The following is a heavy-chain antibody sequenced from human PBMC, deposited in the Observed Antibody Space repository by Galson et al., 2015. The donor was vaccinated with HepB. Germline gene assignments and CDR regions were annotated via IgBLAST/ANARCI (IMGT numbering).Heavy chain of an antibody. Sequence: TLSLTCAVSGGSISSGGYSWSWIRQPPGKGLEWIGYIYHSGSTYYNPSLKSRVTISVDRSKNQFSLKLSSVTAADTAVYYCARRHTAMAYFDYWGQGTLVTVSS. CDR2: IYHSGST. CDR1: GGSISSGGYS. J-gene: IGHJ4*02. CDR3: ARRHTAMAYFDY. V-gene: IGHV4-30-2*01. D-gene: IGHD5-18*01.